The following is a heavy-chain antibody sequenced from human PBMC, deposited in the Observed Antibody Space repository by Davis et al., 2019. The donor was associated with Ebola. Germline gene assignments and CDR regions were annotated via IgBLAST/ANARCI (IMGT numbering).Heavy chain of an antibody. CDR2: ISSSSSYI. D-gene: IGHD5-12*01. CDR3: ARGLRGYSGYDSRLFDY. CDR1: GFTFSSYS. V-gene: IGHV3-21*01. J-gene: IGHJ4*02. Sequence: GGSLRLSCAASGFTFSSYSMNWVRQAPGKGLEWVSSISSSSSYIYYADSVKGRFTISRDNAKNSLYLQMNSLRAEDTAVYYCARGLRGYSGYDSRLFDYWGQGTLVTVSS.